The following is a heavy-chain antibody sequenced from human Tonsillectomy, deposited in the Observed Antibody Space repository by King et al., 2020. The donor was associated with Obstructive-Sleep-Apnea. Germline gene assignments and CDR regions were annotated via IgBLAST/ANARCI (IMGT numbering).Heavy chain of an antibody. Sequence: QLQESGPGLVKPSETLSLTCTVSGGSISSYYWSWIRQPPGKGLEWIGYIYYSGSTNYNPSPKSRVTISVDTSKNQFSLNLSSVTAADAAVYYCARLTGYYYPFDYWGQGTLVTVSS. J-gene: IGHJ4*02. V-gene: IGHV4-59*08. CDR1: GGSISSYY. CDR2: IYYSGST. CDR3: ARLTGYYYPFDY. D-gene: IGHD3-22*01.